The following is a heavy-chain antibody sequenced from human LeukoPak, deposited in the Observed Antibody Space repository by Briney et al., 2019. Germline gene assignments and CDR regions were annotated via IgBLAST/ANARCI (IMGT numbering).Heavy chain of an antibody. CDR2: INPSVGST. J-gene: IGHJ4*02. V-gene: IGHV1-46*01. CDR1: GYTFTSYY. D-gene: IGHD5-12*01. Sequence: SVKLSCKSSGYTFTSYYIHWVRHSPRQGLEWMRIINPSVGSTTYAQKFQGRVTMTRDTSTSTVYMELSSLRSEDTAVYYCAREGLRSGYGSNYFDYWGQGTLVTVSS. CDR3: AREGLRSGYGSNYFDY.